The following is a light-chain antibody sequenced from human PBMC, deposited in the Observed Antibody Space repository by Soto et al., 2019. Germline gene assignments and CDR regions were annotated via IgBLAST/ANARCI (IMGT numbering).Light chain of an antibody. V-gene: IGKV1-39*01. J-gene: IGKJ4*01. CDR3: QQNFSPLLT. CDR1: QSISSY. Sequence: DIQMTQSPSSLSASVGDRVTITCRASQSISSYLNWFQQKPGKAPKLLIGAASTLQSGVSSRFSGSGSGTDFTLTIISLHPEDSATYFCQQNFSPLLTFGGGTKLEI. CDR2: AAS.